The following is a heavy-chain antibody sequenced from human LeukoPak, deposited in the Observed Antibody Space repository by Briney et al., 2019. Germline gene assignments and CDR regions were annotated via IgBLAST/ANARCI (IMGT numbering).Heavy chain of an antibody. D-gene: IGHD3-3*01. CDR2: INRAVSGK. J-gene: IGHJ4*02. CDR3: ARHVPRSGRALDS. Sequence: GGSLTLSCVASGWSFSTYSCCWVRQAPGKGLEGVGNINRAVSGKGYVGAGKGRFISSRENAKNSLYLQMNSLRAEAPAVYYFARHVPRSGRALDSWGQGTLVAVSS. V-gene: IGHV3-7*01. CDR1: GWSFSTYS.